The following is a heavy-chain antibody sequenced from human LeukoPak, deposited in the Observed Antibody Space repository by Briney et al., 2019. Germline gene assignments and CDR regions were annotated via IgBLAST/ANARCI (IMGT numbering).Heavy chain of an antibody. Sequence: GGSQRLPCAASGYILRRYSILGARQASGKALEGVSYISSSSSTTYYAEYVKGRFTISRYNAKNSLYLQMNSLRAEDTAVYYGTRDPLAAGSRYWGQGTLVTVSS. D-gene: IGHD6-13*01. J-gene: IGHJ4*02. CDR3: TRDPLAAGSRY. CDR1: GYILRRYS. V-gene: IGHV3-48*01. CDR2: ISSSSSTT.